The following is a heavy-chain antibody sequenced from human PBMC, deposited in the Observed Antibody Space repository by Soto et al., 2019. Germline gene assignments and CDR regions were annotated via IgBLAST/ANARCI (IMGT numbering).Heavy chain of an antibody. CDR1: GGTFSSYT. CDR2: IIPILGIA. CDR3: ADIAVAGHDPPNWFDP. D-gene: IGHD6-19*01. V-gene: IGHV1-69*02. Sequence: ASVKVSCKASGGTFSSYTISWVRQAPGQGLEWMGRIIPILGIANYAQKFQGRVTITADKSTSTAYMELSSLRSEDTAVYYCADIAVAGHDPPNWFDPWGQGTLVTVSS. J-gene: IGHJ5*02.